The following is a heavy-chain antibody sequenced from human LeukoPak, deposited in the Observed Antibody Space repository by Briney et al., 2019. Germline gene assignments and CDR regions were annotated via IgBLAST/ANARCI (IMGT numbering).Heavy chain of an antibody. CDR2: IYHSGST. V-gene: IGHV4-59*12. CDR3: ARESSSDAVVRGVILGH. CDR1: GGSISSYH. J-gene: IGHJ4*02. Sequence: PSETLSLTCTVSGGSISSYHWSWIRQPPGKGLEWIGEIYHSGSTNYNPSLKSRVTISVDESKNQFSLKLNFVTAADAAVYYCARESSSDAVVRGVILGHWAQGMLVTVSS. D-gene: IGHD3-10*01.